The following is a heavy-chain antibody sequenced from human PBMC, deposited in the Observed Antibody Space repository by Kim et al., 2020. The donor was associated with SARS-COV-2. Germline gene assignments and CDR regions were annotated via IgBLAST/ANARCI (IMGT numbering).Heavy chain of an antibody. Sequence: DSGQGRFTISRDNSKNTLYLQMNSLRSEGTAVYYCARDTSYYYGSGPMDVWGQGTTVTVSS. J-gene: IGHJ6*02. CDR3: ARDTSYYYGSGPMDV. V-gene: IGHV3-30*05. D-gene: IGHD3-10*01.